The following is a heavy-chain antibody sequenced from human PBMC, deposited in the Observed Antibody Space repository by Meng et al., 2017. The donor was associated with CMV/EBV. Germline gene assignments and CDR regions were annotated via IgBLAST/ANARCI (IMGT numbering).Heavy chain of an antibody. Sequence: GSLRLSCTVSGGSISSYYWSWIRQPPGKGLEWIGYIYYSGSTNYNPSLKSRVTISVDTSKNQFPLKLSSVTAADTAVYYCAGQNVAAAAGTVFDYWGQGTLVTVSS. D-gene: IGHD6-13*01. CDR2: IYYSGST. V-gene: IGHV4-59*01. CDR3: AGQNVAAAAGTVFDY. J-gene: IGHJ4*02. CDR1: GGSISSYY.